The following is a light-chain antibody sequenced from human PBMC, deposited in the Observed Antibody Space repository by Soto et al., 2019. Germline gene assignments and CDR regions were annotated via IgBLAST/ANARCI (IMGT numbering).Light chain of an antibody. CDR3: NSYTGSSTPFV. J-gene: IGLJ1*01. CDR2: EVS. V-gene: IGLV2-14*01. Sequence: QSALTQPASVSGSPGQSVTISCTGTSSDVGAYNYVSWYQQHPGKAPKLMIYEVSNRPSGVSNRFSGSKSGNTASLTISGLQAEDEADYYCNSYTGSSTPFVSGTGTKPTVL. CDR1: SSDVGAYNY.